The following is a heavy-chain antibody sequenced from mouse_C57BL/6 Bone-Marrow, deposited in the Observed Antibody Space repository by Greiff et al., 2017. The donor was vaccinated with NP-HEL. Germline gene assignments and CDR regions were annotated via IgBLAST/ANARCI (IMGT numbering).Heavy chain of an antibody. CDR2: IDPNSGGT. D-gene: IGHD1-1*01. Sequence: VQLQESGAELVKPGASVKLSCKASGYTFTSYWMHWVKQRPGRGLEWIGRIDPNSGGTKYNEKFKSKATLTVDKPSSTAYMQLSSLTSEDSAVYYCARYYGSSYGYFDYWGQGTTLTVSS. V-gene: IGHV1-72*01. CDR3: ARYYGSSYGYFDY. J-gene: IGHJ2*01. CDR1: GYTFTSYW.